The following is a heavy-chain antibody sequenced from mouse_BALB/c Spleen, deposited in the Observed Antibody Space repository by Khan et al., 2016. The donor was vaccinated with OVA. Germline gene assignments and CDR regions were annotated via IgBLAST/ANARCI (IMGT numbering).Heavy chain of an antibody. V-gene: IGHV14-1*02. Sequence: VQLKQSGAELVRPGALVKLSCKASGFNIKDYYMHWVKQRPEQGLEWIGWIDPESDKTIYEPKFQGKASITTDTSSNTAYLQLSSLTSEDTSVVYCARSGYFAWFGDWGQGTLVTVSA. CDR3: ARSGYFAWFGD. J-gene: IGHJ3*01. CDR2: IDPESDKT. CDR1: GFNIKDYY.